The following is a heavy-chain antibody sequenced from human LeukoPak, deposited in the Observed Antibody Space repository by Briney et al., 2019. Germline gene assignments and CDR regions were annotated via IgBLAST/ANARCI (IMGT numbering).Heavy chain of an antibody. Sequence: GGPLRLSCTASGFTFSSIALTWVRQAPGKGLEWVSTIRSNGDTAYNADSVNGRFTISRDNSKNTLYLQMDSLRVEDTAIYYCAKGQELDDGVFDSWGQGTLVTVSS. CDR3: AKGQELDDGVFDS. CDR1: GFTFSSIA. CDR2: IRSNGDTA. V-gene: IGHV3-23*01. J-gene: IGHJ4*02. D-gene: IGHD1-1*01.